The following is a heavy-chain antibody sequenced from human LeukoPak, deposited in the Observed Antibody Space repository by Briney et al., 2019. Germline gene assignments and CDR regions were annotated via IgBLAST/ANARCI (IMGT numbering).Heavy chain of an antibody. D-gene: IGHD6-13*01. CDR2: IIPILGIA. CDR3: ARAGIAAAGHIFDY. Sequence: SVKVSCKASGGTFSSYAISWVRQAPGQGLEWMGRIIPILGIANYAQKFQGRVTITADKSTSTAYMELSSLRSEDTAVYYCARAGIAAAGHIFDYWGQGTLVTVPS. V-gene: IGHV1-69*04. CDR1: GGTFSSYA. J-gene: IGHJ4*02.